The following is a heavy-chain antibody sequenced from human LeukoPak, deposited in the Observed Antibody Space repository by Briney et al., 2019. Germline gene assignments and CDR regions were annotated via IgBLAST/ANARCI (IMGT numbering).Heavy chain of an antibody. CDR3: ARYYDYVRGSSNWFDP. J-gene: IGHJ5*02. V-gene: IGHV1-69*13. Sequence: ASVKVSCKASGGTFSSYAISWVRQAPGQGLEWMGGIIPIFGTANYAQKFQGRVTITADESTSTAYMELSSLRSEDTAVYYCARYYDYVRGSSNWFDPWGQGTLVTVSS. CDR1: GGTFSSYA. D-gene: IGHD3-16*01. CDR2: IIPIFGTA.